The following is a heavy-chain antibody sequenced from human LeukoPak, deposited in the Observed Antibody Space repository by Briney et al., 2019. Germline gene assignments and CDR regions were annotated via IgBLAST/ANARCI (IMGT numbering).Heavy chain of an antibody. CDR2: INPNSGGT. CDR1: GYTFTGYF. CDR3: ARVTVTTEFDY. J-gene: IGHJ4*02. Sequence: ASVKVSFKTSGYTFTGYFMHWVRQAPGQGLEWMGWINPNSGGTYYAQKFEGRVTLTRDTSISTAYMELSRLRSDDTAVYYCARVTVTTEFDYWGQGTLLTVSS. D-gene: IGHD4-17*01. V-gene: IGHV1-2*02.